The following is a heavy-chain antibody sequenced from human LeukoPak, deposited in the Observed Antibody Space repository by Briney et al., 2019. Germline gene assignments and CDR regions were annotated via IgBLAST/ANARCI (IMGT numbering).Heavy chain of an antibody. CDR3: AKDKEYSGFGPILSGYYYGMDV. J-gene: IGHJ6*04. CDR1: GFTFDDYA. D-gene: IGHD5-12*01. Sequence: GGSLRLACAASGFTFDDYAMHWVRQAPGKGLEWVSLISWDGGSTYYADSVEGRFTISRDNSRHTLSLQMNSLGAADTALYYCAKDKEYSGFGPILSGYYYGMDVWGKGTTVTVSS. CDR2: ISWDGGST. V-gene: IGHV3-43D*04.